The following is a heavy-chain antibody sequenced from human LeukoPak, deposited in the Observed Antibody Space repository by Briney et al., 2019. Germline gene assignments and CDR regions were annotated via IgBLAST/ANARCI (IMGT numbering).Heavy chain of an antibody. J-gene: IGHJ2*01. Sequence: SETLSLTCAVYGGSFSGYYWSWIRQPPGKGLEWIGEINHSGSTNYNPSLKSRVTISIDTSKNQFSLKLSSVTAVDTAVYYCATRRQRGYFDLWGRGTLVTVSS. CDR3: ATRRQRGYFDL. V-gene: IGHV4-34*01. CDR2: INHSGST. D-gene: IGHD5-18*01. CDR1: GGSFSGYY.